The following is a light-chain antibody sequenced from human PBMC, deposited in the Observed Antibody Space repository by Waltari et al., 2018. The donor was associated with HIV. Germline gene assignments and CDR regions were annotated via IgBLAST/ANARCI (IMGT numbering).Light chain of an antibody. Sequence: SYVLTQPPSVSVAPGKTARITCGGTNIGSKSVHGYQQKPGPAPLLVIYYDSARPSGIPERFSGSNSGNTATLTISRVEAGDEADYYCQVWDSSSDHVVFGGGTNLTVL. V-gene: IGLV3-21*04. CDR2: YDS. CDR3: QVWDSSSDHVV. CDR1: NIGSKS. J-gene: IGLJ2*01.